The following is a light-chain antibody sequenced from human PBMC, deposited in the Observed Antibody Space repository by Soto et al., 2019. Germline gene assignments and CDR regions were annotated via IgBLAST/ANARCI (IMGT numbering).Light chain of an antibody. CDR1: QAINTD. J-gene: IGKJ5*01. Sequence: GNRCTITCRPSQAINTDFAWYQQKPGKAPKLLICAASTLQSGDPSRFSGSGSGTEFTLTISSLQPEDFATYYCQQLNSDPRTFGQGTRVEIK. V-gene: IGKV1-9*01. CDR3: QQLNSDPRT. CDR2: AAS.